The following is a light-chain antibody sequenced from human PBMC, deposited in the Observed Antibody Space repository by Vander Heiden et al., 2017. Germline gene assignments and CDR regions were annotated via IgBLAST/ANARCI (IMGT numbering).Light chain of an antibody. CDR2: KDN. CDR1: VLTKTY. CDR3: YSAAGDTLV. V-gene: IGLV3-27*01. Sequence: SFELTQPSSVSVSPGQTARITCPGDVLTKTYARWFRQRPGQAPFLVIYKDNERPSGIPERFSGSSSGTTVTLTISGAQVEDEADYYCYSAAGDTLVFGGGTKLTVL. J-gene: IGLJ2*01.